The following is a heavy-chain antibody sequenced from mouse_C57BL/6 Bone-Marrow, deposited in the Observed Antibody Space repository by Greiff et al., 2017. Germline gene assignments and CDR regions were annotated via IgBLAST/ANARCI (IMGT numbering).Heavy chain of an antibody. CDR2: IDPSDSYT. D-gene: IGHD1-1*01. CDR3: AREGYGSSFDY. V-gene: IGHV1-69*01. CDR1: GYTFTSYW. J-gene: IGHJ2*01. Sequence: QVQLQQPGAELVMPGASVKLSCKASGYTFTSYWMHWVKQRPGQGLEWIGEIDPSDSYTNYNQKFKGKSTLTVDKSSSTAYMQLSSLTSEDSAVYYCAREGYGSSFDYWGQGTTRTVSS.